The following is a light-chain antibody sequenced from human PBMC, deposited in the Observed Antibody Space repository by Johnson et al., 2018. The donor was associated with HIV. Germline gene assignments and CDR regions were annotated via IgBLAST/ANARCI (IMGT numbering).Light chain of an antibody. Sequence: AVLTQPPSVSAAPGQNITISCSGGSSNIGNNYVSWYQHLPRTAPKLLIYENNTRPSGIPDRLSGSKSGTSATLGITGLQTGDEAYYYCGTWDSSLSVYVFGTGTKVTVL. J-gene: IGLJ1*01. CDR1: SSNIGNNY. V-gene: IGLV1-51*02. CDR3: GTWDSSLSVYV. CDR2: ENN.